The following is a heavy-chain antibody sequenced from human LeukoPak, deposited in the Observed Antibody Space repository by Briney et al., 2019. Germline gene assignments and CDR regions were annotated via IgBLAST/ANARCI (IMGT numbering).Heavy chain of an antibody. V-gene: IGHV3-23*01. D-gene: IGHD2-2*01. CDR2: ISGSGGST. CDR3: AKGHIIVVVPAAWHY. Sequence: GGSLRLSCADSGFTFRSYWMSWVRQAPGKGLEWVSAISGSGGSTYYADSVKGRFTISRDNSKNTLYMQMNSLRAEDTAVYYCAKGHIIVVVPAAWHYWGQGTLVTVSS. CDR1: GFTFRSYW. J-gene: IGHJ4*02.